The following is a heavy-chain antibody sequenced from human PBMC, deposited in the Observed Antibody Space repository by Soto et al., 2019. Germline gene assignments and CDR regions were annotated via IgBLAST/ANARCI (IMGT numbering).Heavy chain of an antibody. CDR3: ARGRRTTVTIDY. Sequence: SETLSLTCAVYGGSFSGYYWSWIRQPPGKGLEWIGEINHSGSTNYNPSLKSRVTISVDTSKNQFSLKLSSVTAADTAVYYCARGRRTTVTIDYWGQGTLVTV. CDR1: GGSFSGYY. V-gene: IGHV4-34*01. J-gene: IGHJ4*02. D-gene: IGHD4-17*01. CDR2: INHSGST.